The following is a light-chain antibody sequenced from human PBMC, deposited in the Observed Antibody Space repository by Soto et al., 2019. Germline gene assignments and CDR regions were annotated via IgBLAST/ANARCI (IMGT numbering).Light chain of an antibody. Sequence: DIQLTQSPSFLSASVGDRVTITCRASHDISSYLTWYQQTPGKAPTVLIYATSTLQSGVPSRFSGSGSGTDFTLTISSLQPEDFATYYCQQANSFPLTFGGGTKVDIK. CDR2: ATS. V-gene: IGKV1-9*01. CDR1: HDISSY. J-gene: IGKJ4*01. CDR3: QQANSFPLT.